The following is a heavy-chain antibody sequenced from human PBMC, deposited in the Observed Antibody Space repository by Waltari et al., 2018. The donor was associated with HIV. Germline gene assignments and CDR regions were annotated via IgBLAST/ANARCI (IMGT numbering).Heavy chain of an antibody. D-gene: IGHD4-4*01. CDR3: VRQRTVTTFSYYYLDV. CDR2: INQSGRT. Sequence: QVQLQQWGAGLVKPSDTLSLTCAVSGGSFHNYYWNWISQYPGKGLEWIREINQSGRTNYNPSLESRVTMSVDTSKNQVSLKLTSRTAADSAVYYCVRQRTVTTFSYYYLDVWGKGTTVTVSS. J-gene: IGHJ6*03. CDR1: GGSFHNYY. V-gene: IGHV4-34*02.